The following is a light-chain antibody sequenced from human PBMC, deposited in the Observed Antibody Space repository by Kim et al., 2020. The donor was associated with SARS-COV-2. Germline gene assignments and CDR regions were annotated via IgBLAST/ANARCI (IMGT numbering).Light chain of an antibody. Sequence: DIQMTQSPSSLSASVGDRVTITCRASQSISSYLNWYQQKPGTAPKLLIYAASSLQSGVPSRFSGSGSGTDFTLTISSLQPEDFATYYCQQSYKTFGQGTKVDIK. CDR3: QQSYKT. CDR2: AAS. J-gene: IGKJ1*01. V-gene: IGKV1-39*01. CDR1: QSISSY.